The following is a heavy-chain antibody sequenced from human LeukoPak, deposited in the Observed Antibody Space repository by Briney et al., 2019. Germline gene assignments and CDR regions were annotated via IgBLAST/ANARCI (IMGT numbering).Heavy chain of an antibody. V-gene: IGHV4-59*01. CDR3: ARHGPQWLAAFDY. CDR1: GGSISSYY. Sequence: PSETLSLTCSVSGGSISSYYWSWIRQPPGKGLEWIGNISYSGSTNYNPSLKSRVTISVDTSKNQFSLKLTSVTAADTAVYYCARHGPQWLAAFDYWGQGTLVTVSA. J-gene: IGHJ4*02. D-gene: IGHD6-19*01. CDR2: ISYSGST.